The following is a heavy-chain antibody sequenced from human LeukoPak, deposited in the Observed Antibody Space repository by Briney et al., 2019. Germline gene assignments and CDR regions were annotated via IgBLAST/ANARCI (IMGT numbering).Heavy chain of an antibody. CDR2: ISAYNGNT. J-gene: IGHJ4*02. D-gene: IGHD3-22*01. Sequence: GASVKVSCKASGYTFTSYDISWVRQAPGQGLEWMGWISAYNGNTNYAQKLQGRVTMTTDTSTSTAYMELRSLRSDDTAVYYCARGLLYYDSSGYYENFDYWGQGTLVTVSS. CDR1: GYTFTSYD. V-gene: IGHV1-18*01. CDR3: ARGLLYYDSSGYYENFDY.